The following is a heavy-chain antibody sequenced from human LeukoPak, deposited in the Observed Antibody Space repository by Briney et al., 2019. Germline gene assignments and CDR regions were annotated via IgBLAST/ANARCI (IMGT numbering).Heavy chain of an antibody. CDR3: ARGGLRYFDWLSPYYFDY. V-gene: IGHV3-11*01. D-gene: IGHD3-9*01. CDR2: ISSSGSTI. J-gene: IGHJ4*02. Sequence: AGGSLRLSCAASGFTFSDYYMSWIRQAPGKGLEWVSYISSSGSTIYYADSVKGRFTISRDNAKNSLYLQMNSLRAEDTAVYYCARGGLRYFDWLSPYYFDYWGQGTLVTVSS. CDR1: GFTFSDYY.